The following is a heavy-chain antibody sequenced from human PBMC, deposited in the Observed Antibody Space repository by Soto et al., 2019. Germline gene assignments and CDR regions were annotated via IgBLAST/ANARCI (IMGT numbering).Heavy chain of an antibody. CDR3: AIPHITGVTGYYFDY. D-gene: IGHD1-20*01. J-gene: IGHJ4*02. V-gene: IGHV3-23*01. CDR1: GFTFSSYA. Sequence: EVQLLESGGGLVQPGGSLRLSCAASGFTFSSYAMSWVRQAPGKGLEWVSAISGSGGSTYYTDSVKGRFTISRDNSKNTLYLQMNSLRAEDTAVYYCAIPHITGVTGYYFDYWGQGTLVTVSS. CDR2: ISGSGGST.